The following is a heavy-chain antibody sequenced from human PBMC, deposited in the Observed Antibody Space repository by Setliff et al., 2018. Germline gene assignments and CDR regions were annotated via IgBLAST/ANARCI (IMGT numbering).Heavy chain of an antibody. CDR2: IIPIFGTP. CDR1: GYMFRSYG. V-gene: IGHV1-69*13. J-gene: IGHJ4*02. Sequence: SVKVSCKASGYMFRSYGINWMRQAPGQGLEWMGAIIPIFGTPNYAQKFQDRVTITADVSTRTAYMDLSSLRSEDTAIYYCARDSQLGFYYFDSWGRGTLVTVSS. D-gene: IGHD1-1*01. CDR3: ARDSQLGFYYFDS.